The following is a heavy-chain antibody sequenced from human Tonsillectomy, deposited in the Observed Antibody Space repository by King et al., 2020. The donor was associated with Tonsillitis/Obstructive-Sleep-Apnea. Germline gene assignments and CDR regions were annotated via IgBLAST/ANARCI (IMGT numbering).Heavy chain of an antibody. V-gene: IGHV1-46*01. J-gene: IGHJ4*02. D-gene: IGHD3-10*01. CDR2: INPSGGST. CDR3: ARVQHYYGSGSYSHFGY. CDR1: GYTFTSYY. Sequence: VQLVESGAEVKKPGASVKVSCKASGYTFTSYYMHWVRQAPGQGLEWMGIINPSGGSTSYAQKFQGRVTMTRDTSTSTVYMELSSLRSEDTAVYYCARVQHYYGSGSYSHFGYWGQGTLVTVSS.